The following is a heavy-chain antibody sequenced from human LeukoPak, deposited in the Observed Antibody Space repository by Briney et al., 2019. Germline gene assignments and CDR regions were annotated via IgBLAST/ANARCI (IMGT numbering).Heavy chain of an antibody. J-gene: IGHJ6*03. CDR3: ARGILEWFGYYYYYYYMDV. V-gene: IGHV4-34*01. Sequence: TSETLSLTCAVYGGSFSGYYWSWIRQPPGKGLEWIGEINHSGSTNYNPSLKSRVTISVDTSKNQFSLNLSSVTAADTAVYYCARGILEWFGYYYYYYYMDVWGKGTTVTVSS. CDR2: INHSGST. D-gene: IGHD3-3*01. CDR1: GGSFSGYY.